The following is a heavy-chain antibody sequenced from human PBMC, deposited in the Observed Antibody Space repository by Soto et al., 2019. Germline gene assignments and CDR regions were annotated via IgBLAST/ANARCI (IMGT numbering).Heavy chain of an antibody. Sequence: VAVISYDGSNKYYADSVKGRFTISRDNSKNTLYLQMNSLRAEDTAVYYCAKNGIAALPDYWGQGTLVTVSS. J-gene: IGHJ4*02. CDR3: AKNGIAALPDY. D-gene: IGHD6-13*01. CDR2: ISYDGSNK. V-gene: IGHV3-30*18.